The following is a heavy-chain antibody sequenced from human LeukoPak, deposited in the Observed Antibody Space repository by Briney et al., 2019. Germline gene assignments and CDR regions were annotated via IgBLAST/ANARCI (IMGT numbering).Heavy chain of an antibody. Sequence: PSETLSLTCTVSGYSISSGYYWGWIRQPPGKGLEWIGSIYHSGSTYYNPSLKSRVTISVDTSKNQFSLKLSSVTAADTAVYYCASSFYGSGSPSDYWGQGTLVTVSS. CDR2: IYHSGST. CDR3: ASSFYGSGSPSDY. D-gene: IGHD3-10*01. V-gene: IGHV4-38-2*02. J-gene: IGHJ4*02. CDR1: GYSISSGYY.